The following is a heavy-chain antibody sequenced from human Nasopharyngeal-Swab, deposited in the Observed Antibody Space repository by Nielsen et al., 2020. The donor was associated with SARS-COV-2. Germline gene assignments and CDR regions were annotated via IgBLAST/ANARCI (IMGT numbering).Heavy chain of an antibody. J-gene: IGHJ4*02. D-gene: IGHD3-22*01. CDR3: ARDSDYYDGVALLWYFDY. V-gene: IGHV3-33*05. Sequence: WIRQPPGKGLEWVAVISYDGSNKYYADSVKGRFTISRDNAKSSLYLQMNSLRAEDTAVYYCARDSDYYDGVALLWYFDYWGQGTLVTVSS. CDR2: ISYDGSNK.